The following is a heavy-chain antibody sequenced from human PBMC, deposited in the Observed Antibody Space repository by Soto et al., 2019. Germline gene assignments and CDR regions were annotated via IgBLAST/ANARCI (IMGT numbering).Heavy chain of an antibody. CDR2: IYWDDDK. CDR3: AHRRGFGELLI. V-gene: IGHV2-5*02. Sequence: QITLKESGPTLVKPTQTLTLTCTFSGLSLSTSGVGVGWIRQPPGKALEWLALIYWDDDKRYSPSLKSRLTXTXXTTKNQVVRTMTNMDPVDTATYYCAHRRGFGELLIWGQGTLVTVSS. D-gene: IGHD3-10*01. CDR1: GLSLSTSGVG. J-gene: IGHJ4*02.